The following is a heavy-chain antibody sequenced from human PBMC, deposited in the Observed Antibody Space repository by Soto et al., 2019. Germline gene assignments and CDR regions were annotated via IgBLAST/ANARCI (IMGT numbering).Heavy chain of an antibody. J-gene: IGHJ4*02. Sequence: TLSLTCTVSGGSISSGSYYWSWIRRHPGKGLEWIGYIYYSGSTYYNPSLKSRVTISVDKSKNQFSLKLSSVTAADTAVYYCARDVGDKRRGFDYWGQGTLVTVSS. CDR1: GGSISSGSYY. V-gene: IGHV4-31*03. CDR2: IYYSGST. CDR3: ARDVGDKRRGFDY. D-gene: IGHD4-17*01.